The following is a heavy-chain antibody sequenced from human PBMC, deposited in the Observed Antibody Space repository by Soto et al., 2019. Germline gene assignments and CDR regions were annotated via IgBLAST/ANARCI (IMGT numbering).Heavy chain of an antibody. CDR1: GFTFRRYA. CDR3: AKDLDADGDTD. V-gene: IGHV3-23*01. D-gene: IGHD2-2*01. CDR2: VSQSGNKT. Sequence: EVRLLESGGGLAQPGGSLRLSCAASGFTFRRYAMSWVRQAPGKGLEWIAGVSQSGNKTFYADSVRGRFIISRDNYRNTLFLQRRNVRGDDTALYFCAKDLDADGDTDWGQGTLVTVSS. J-gene: IGHJ4*02.